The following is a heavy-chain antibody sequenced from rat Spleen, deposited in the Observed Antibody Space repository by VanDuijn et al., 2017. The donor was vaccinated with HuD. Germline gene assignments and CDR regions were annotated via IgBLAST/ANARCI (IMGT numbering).Heavy chain of an antibody. CDR3: ARPRGYYVMDA. CDR1: GFTFSDYN. D-gene: IGHD1-4*01. J-gene: IGHJ4*01. CDR2: ISYDGSST. Sequence: EVQLVESGGGLVQPGRSLKLSCAASGFTFSDYNMAWVRQAPKKGLEWVATISYDGSSTYYRDSVKGRFTISRDNAKSTLYLQMDSLRSEDTATYYCARPRGYYVMDAWGQGASVTVSS. V-gene: IGHV5-7*01.